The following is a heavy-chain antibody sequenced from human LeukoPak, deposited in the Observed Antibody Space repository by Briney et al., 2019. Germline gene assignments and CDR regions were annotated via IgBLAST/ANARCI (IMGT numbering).Heavy chain of an antibody. CDR3: ARAVGGDGPGSL. CDR2: IYYRVTS. Sequence: GSLRLPCATSGFTFSSYGMSWIRQPPGKGLEWIGYIYYRVTSDYNPSLKSRVTMSVDMSTRQISLKLSSVTAADTAVYYCARAVGGDGPGSLWGPGTLVTVSS. J-gene: IGHJ4*02. D-gene: IGHD3-10*01. V-gene: IGHV4-59*01. CDR1: GFTFSSYG.